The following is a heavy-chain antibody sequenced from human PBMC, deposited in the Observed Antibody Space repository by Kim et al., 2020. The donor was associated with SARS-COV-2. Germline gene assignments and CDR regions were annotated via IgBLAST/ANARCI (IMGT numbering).Heavy chain of an antibody. CDR3: ARVGLKSSVYYMDV. Sequence: GGSLRLSCAASGFTFSSYGMHWVRQAPGKGLEWVAVIWYDGSNKYYADSVKGRFTISRDNSKNTLYLQMNSLRAEDTAVYYCARVGLKSSVYYMDVWGKGTTVTVSS. CDR1: GFTFSSYG. J-gene: IGHJ6*03. CDR2: IWYDGSNK. D-gene: IGHD6-25*01. V-gene: IGHV3-33*01.